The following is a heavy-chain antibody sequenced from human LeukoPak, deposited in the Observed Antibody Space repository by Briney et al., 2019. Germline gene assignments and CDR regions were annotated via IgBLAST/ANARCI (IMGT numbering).Heavy chain of an antibody. CDR3: AKDERWGLEY. Sequence: GGSLRLSCAASGFTFSSYCMNWVRQAPGKGLEWVSSINSSSSYIYYADSVKGRFTISRDNAKNSLYLQMNSLRAEDTAVYYFAKDERWGLEYWGQGTLVTVSS. CDR1: GFTFSSYC. J-gene: IGHJ4*02. CDR2: INSSSSYI. V-gene: IGHV3-21*01. D-gene: IGHD1-26*01.